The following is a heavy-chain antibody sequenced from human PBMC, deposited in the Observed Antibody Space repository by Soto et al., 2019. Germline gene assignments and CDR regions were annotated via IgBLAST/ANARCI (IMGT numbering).Heavy chain of an antibody. CDR1: GFTFSTYW. D-gene: IGHD3-10*01. J-gene: IGHJ4*02. V-gene: IGHV3-7*01. CDR3: ARVFTWYYGSGSGNSYFDY. Sequence: GGSLRLSCAASGFTFSTYWMTWVRQAPGQGLEWVASINQDGTEEDYVDSVKGRFTISRDSTMNSHFLQMDSLRAEDTAVYYCARVFTWYYGSGSGNSYFDYWGQGTPVTVSS. CDR2: INQDGTEE.